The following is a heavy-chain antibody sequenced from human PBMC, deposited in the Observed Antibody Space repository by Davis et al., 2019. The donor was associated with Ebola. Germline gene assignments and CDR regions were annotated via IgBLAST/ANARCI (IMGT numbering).Heavy chain of an antibody. CDR3: ARMGKSYYDSLWDY. D-gene: IGHD3-10*01. CDR2: IYPADSDT. J-gene: IGHJ4*02. V-gene: IGHV5-51*01. CDR1: GSSFISYW. Sequence: GGSLRLSCKGSGSSFISYWIGWVRQMPGKGLEWMGIIYPADSDTKYSPSFQGQVTISADKSFSTAYLQWSGLKASDTAMYYCARMGKSYYDSLWDYWGQGTLVTVSS.